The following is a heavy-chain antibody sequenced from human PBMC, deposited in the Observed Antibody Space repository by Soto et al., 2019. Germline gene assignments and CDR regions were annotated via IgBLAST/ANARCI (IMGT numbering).Heavy chain of an antibody. Sequence: EVQLLESGGGLVQPGGSLRLSCAASGFTFSSYAMSWVRQAPGKGLEWVSSTSGSGGSTYYADSVKGRFTISRDNSRNTLYLEMNSLRAEDTAVYYCAKDFTRLQVSWFDPWGQGTLVTVSS. CDR1: GFTFSSYA. J-gene: IGHJ5*02. D-gene: IGHD4-4*01. CDR2: TSGSGGST. CDR3: AKDFTRLQVSWFDP. V-gene: IGHV3-23*01.